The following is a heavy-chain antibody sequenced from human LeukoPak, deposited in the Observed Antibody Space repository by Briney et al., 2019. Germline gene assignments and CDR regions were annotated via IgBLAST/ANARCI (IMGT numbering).Heavy chain of an antibody. CDR2: SRNKDNNYRT. CDR1: GLTSSDHY. D-gene: IGHD3-3*01. Sequence: GGSLRLSCAASGLTSSDHYMEWVRQAPGKGLEWVGRSRNKDNNYRTEYAASVKGRFTISRDDSKNSLFLQMTSLKTEDTAVYYCTRSGGYYATGDYWGQGTLVTVSS. CDR3: TRSGGYYATGDY. J-gene: IGHJ4*02. V-gene: IGHV3-72*01.